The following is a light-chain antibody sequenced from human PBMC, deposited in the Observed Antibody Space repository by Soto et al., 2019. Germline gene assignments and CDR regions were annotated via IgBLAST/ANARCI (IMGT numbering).Light chain of an antibody. V-gene: IGKV1-9*01. Sequence: IQLTQSPSSLSASVGDRVTITCRASQGISTHLAWYQQKPGKAPKHLIYLASTLQSGAPSRFSGSGSGTHFTLTISSLQPEDFATYYCQQLNAYPLTFGGGTKVEIK. J-gene: IGKJ4*02. CDR1: QGISTH. CDR3: QQLNAYPLT. CDR2: LAS.